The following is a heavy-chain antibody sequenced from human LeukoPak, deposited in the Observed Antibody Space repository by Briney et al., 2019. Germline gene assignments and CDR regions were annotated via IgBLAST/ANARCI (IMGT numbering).Heavy chain of an antibody. CDR3: ASSSSWAGGQH. J-gene: IGHJ1*01. V-gene: IGHV4-34*01. CDR1: GGSFSGYY. D-gene: IGHD6-13*01. CDR2: INHSGST. Sequence: PSETLSLTCAVYGGSFSGYYWSWIRQPPGKGLEWIGEINHSGSTNYNPSLKSRVTISVDTSKNQFSLKLSSVTAADTAVYYCASSSSWAGGQHWGQGTLVTVSS.